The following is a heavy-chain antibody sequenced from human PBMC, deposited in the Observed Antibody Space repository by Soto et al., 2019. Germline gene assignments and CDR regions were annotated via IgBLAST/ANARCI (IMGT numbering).Heavy chain of an antibody. V-gene: IGHV3-15*01. CDR3: TAQFYFDASGYSFDL. CDR2: MKSKSEGETT. D-gene: IGHD3-22*01. J-gene: IGHJ4*02. CDR1: GFTFNNAW. Sequence: GGSLRLSCAASGFTFNNAWMGWVRQAPGQGLEWVGHMKSKSEGETTDYAAPVKGRFTISRDDSKNTVYLQMNSLTTEDTAVYYCTAQFYFDASGYSFDLWGQGTLVTAPQ.